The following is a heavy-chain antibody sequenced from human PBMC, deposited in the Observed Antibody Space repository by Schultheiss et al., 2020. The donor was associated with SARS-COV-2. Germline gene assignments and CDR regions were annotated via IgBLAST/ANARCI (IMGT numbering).Heavy chain of an antibody. Sequence: GGSLRLSCAASGFTFSNYAMRWVRQAPGKGLEWVSSLSISGGSTVYADSVKGRFTISRDNSKNTLYLQMNSLKTEDTAVYYCTTQYYDFWSGYYTNYMDVWGKGTTVTVSS. CDR3: TTQYYDFWSGYYTNYMDV. J-gene: IGHJ6*03. CDR1: GFTFSNYA. D-gene: IGHD3-3*01. CDR2: LSISGGST. V-gene: IGHV3-23*01.